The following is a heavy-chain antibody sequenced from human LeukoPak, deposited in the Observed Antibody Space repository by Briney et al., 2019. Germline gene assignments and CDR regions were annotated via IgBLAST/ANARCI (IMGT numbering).Heavy chain of an antibody. CDR3: ASALAAAGPTFDY. D-gene: IGHD6-13*01. J-gene: IGHJ4*02. Sequence: SETLSLTCTVSGGSISSYYWSWIRQPPGKGLEWIGDIYYSGSTNYNPSLKSRVTISVDTSKHQFSLRLSSVTAADTAVYYCASALAAAGPTFDYWGQGTLVTVSS. CDR1: GGSISSYY. V-gene: IGHV4-59*01. CDR2: IYYSGST.